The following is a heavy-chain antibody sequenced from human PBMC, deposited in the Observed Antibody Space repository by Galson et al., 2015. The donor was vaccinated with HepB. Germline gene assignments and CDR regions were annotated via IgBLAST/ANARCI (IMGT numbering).Heavy chain of an antibody. V-gene: IGHV1-18*04. CDR3: ARDRIVGTAFGDY. CDR2: ISVYNGNT. Sequence: SVKVSCKASGYTFTNYGISWVRQAPGQGLGWMGWISVYNGNTNYAQKFQGRVTMTTDTSTSTAYMELRSLRSDDTAVYYCARDRIVGTAFGDYWGQGTLVTVSS. CDR1: GYTFTNYG. D-gene: IGHD1-26*01. J-gene: IGHJ4*02.